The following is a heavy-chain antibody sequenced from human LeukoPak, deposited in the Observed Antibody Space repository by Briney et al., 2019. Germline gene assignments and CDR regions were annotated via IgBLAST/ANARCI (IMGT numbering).Heavy chain of an antibody. D-gene: IGHD6-13*01. J-gene: IGHJ4*02. CDR3: ARDRGFYRSSWYGVDY. CDR1: VYTFTSYG. CDR2: ISAYNGNT. Sequence: GASVKVSCKTSVYTFTSYGISWVRQAPGQGLEWMGWISAYNGNTNYAQKLQGRVTMTTDTSTSTAYMELRSLRSDDTAVYYCARDRGFYRSSWYGVDYWGQGTLVTVSS. V-gene: IGHV1-18*01.